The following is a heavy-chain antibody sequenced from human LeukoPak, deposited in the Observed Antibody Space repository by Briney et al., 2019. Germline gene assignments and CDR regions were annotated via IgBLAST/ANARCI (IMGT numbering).Heavy chain of an antibody. CDR1: GGSISGYY. D-gene: IGHD5-24*01. Sequence: SETLSLTCTVSGGSISGYYWSWIRQPPGKGLEWIGYIYYSGSTSYNPSLKSRVTISVDTSKNQFSLMLSSVTAADTAVYYCARHERDASLDHAFDIWGQGTMVTVSS. CDR3: ARHERDASLDHAFDI. J-gene: IGHJ3*02. CDR2: IYYSGST. V-gene: IGHV4-59*08.